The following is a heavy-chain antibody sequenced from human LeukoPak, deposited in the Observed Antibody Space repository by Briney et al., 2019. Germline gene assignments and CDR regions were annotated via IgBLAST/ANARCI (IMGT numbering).Heavy chain of an antibody. D-gene: IGHD3-10*01. CDR2: ISSSGSTI. Sequence: SPGGSLRLSCAASGFTFSDYYMSWIRQAPGKGLEWVSYISSSGSTIYYADSVKGRFTISRDNVKNSLFLQLNSLRVEDTAVYYCAREVAGGSGTYYYYYGMDVWGQGTTVTVSS. J-gene: IGHJ6*02. CDR3: AREVAGGSGTYYYYYGMDV. CDR1: GFTFSDYY. V-gene: IGHV3-11*04.